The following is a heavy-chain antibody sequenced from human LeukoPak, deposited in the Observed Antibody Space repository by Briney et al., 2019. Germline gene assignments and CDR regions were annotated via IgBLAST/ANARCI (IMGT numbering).Heavy chain of an antibody. CDR1: GFTFSSYE. CDR3: ARDREGTAMVHFDY. Sequence: GGSLRLSCAASGFTFSSYEMNWVRQAPGKGLEWVSYISSSGSTIYYADSVEGRFTISRDNAKNSLYLQMNSLRAEDTAVYYCARDREGTAMVHFDYWGQGTLVTVSS. J-gene: IGHJ4*02. CDR2: ISSSGSTI. D-gene: IGHD5-18*01. V-gene: IGHV3-48*03.